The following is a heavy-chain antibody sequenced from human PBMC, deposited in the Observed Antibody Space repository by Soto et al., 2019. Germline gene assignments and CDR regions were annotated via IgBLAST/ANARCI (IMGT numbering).Heavy chain of an antibody. Sequence: GEPLKISCKGSVYSFSTYSIGWVRQMPGKGLEWMGNIFSSDSYARYSPSFQGQVTISVDRSISTAYLQWSSLKASDTAMYYCTTWRSSCWFDYCGQGTQVTVSS. CDR1: VYSFSTYS. D-gene: IGHD6-13*01. CDR3: TTWRSSCWFDY. J-gene: IGHJ4*02. V-gene: IGHV5-51*01. CDR2: IFSSDSYA.